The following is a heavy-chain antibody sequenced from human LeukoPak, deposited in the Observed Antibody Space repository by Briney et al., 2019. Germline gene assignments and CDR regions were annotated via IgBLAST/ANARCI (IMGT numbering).Heavy chain of an antibody. CDR2: IIPIFGTA. J-gene: IGHJ4*02. CDR3: ARDGPYDSSGFDY. Sequence: ASVKVSRKASGGTFSSYAISWVRQAPGQGLEWMGRIIPIFGTANYAQKFQGRVTITTDESTSTAYMELSSLRSEDTAVYYCARDGPYDSSGFDYWGQGTLVTVSS. D-gene: IGHD3-22*01. V-gene: IGHV1-69*05. CDR1: GGTFSSYA.